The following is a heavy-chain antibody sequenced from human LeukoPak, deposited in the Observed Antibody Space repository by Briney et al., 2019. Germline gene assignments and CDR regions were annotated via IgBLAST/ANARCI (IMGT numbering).Heavy chain of an antibody. CDR1: GFTVSSNY. CDR2: IYRGDST. D-gene: IGHD3-3*01. V-gene: IGHV3-66*01. Sequence: QSGGSLRLSCAASGFTVSSNYMSWVRQAPGKGLEWVSVIYRGDSTYYADSVKGRFTISRDNSKNTLYPQMNSLRAEDTAVYYCARVNIQDFDYWGQGTLVTVSS. CDR3: ARVNIQDFDY. J-gene: IGHJ4*02.